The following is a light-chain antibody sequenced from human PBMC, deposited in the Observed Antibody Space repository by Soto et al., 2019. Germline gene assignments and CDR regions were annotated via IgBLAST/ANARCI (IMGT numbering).Light chain of an antibody. V-gene: IGKV3-20*01. CDR3: QQYDRWPVT. CDR2: GAS. Sequence: EIVLTQSPGTLSLSPGERATLSCRASQSVSNNYLAWYQQKPGQAPRLLIYGASNRATGIPDRFSGSGSGTDFTLTISRLEPEDFAVYYCQQYDRWPVTFGGGTKVEIK. CDR1: QSVSNNY. J-gene: IGKJ4*01.